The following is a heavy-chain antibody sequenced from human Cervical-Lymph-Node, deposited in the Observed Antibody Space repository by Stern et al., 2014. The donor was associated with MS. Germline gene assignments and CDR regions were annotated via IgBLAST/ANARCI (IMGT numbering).Heavy chain of an antibody. CDR1: GFTFSNYT. CDR3: ARARRGFDY. Sequence: EVQLVESGGGLVKPGGSLRLSCAVSGFTFSNYTMNWVRQAPGQGLEWVSSISSSSAYLYYANSVRGRFTVSRDNAKISLYLQKNSLRAEDTAVYYCARARRGFDYWGQGTLVIVSS. V-gene: IGHV3-21*06. CDR2: ISSSSAYL. J-gene: IGHJ4*02.